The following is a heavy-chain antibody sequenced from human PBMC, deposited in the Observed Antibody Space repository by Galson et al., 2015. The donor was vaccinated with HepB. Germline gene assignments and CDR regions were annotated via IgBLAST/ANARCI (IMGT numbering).Heavy chain of an antibody. Sequence: SCAASGFTFGSSWMTWVRQAPGKGLEWVGFIRSKAYGSTSYAQKFQGRVTMTRDTSTSTVYMELSSLRSEDTAVYYCASGDYYDSSGYYSEPVYYYYGMDVWGQGTTVTVSS. CDR3: ASGDYYDSSGYYSEPVYYYYGMDV. CDR2: IRSKAYGST. D-gene: IGHD3-22*01. V-gene: IGHV1-46*03. CDR1: GFTFGSSW. J-gene: IGHJ6*02.